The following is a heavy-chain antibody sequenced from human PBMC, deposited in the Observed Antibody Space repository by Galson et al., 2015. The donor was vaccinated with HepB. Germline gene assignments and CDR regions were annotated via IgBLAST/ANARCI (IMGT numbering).Heavy chain of an antibody. Sequence: SLRLSCAASGFTFSIYTMNWVRQAPGKGLEWVSSISSSSSYIYYADSVKGRFTISRDNAKNSLYPQMNSLRAEDTAVYYCARGRVAPTSDNWCQVTLVTVSS. D-gene: IGHD1/OR15-1a*01. CDR1: GFTFSIYT. J-gene: IGHJ4*02. CDR2: ISSSSSYI. V-gene: IGHV3-21*01. CDR3: ARGRVAPTSDN.